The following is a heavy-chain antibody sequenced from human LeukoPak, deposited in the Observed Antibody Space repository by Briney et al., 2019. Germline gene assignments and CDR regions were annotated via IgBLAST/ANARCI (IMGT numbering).Heavy chain of an antibody. V-gene: IGHV1-2*02. CDR3: ARAVLHCSSTSCYFDY. J-gene: IGHJ4*02. Sequence: ASVKVSCKASGYTFTSYGISWVRQAPGQGLEWMGWINPNSGGTNYAQKFQGRVTMTRDTSISTAYMELSRLRSDDTAVYYCARAVLHCSSTSCYFDYWGQGTLVTVSS. D-gene: IGHD2-2*01. CDR2: INPNSGGT. CDR1: GYTFTSYG.